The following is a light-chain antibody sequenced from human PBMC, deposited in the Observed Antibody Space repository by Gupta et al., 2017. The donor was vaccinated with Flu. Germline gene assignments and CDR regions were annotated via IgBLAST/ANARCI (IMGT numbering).Light chain of an antibody. CDR2: GAS. CDR3: QQYGYSEYS. J-gene: IGKJ2*03. CDR1: QSVDNN. V-gene: IGKV3-15*01. Sequence: IVLTQSPGTLSVSPGERATLSCRASQSVDNNLAWYQQKPGQAPRVLIYGASVRATGVPARFSASGSDTEFTLTISSLQSEDFAVYYCQQYGYSEYSFGQGTKLDIK.